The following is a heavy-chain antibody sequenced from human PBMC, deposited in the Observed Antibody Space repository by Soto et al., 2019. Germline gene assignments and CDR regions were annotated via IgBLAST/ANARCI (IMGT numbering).Heavy chain of an antibody. CDR2: IYYSGST. CDR1: GGSISSYY. CDR3: ARDPTPSTVTTWADDY. V-gene: IGHV4-59*01. Sequence: PSETLSLTCTVSGGSISSYYWSWIRQPPGKGLEWIGYIYYSGSTNYNPSLKSRVTISVDTSKNQFSLKLSSVTAADTAVYYCARDPTPSTVTTWADDYWGHGTLVTVSS. J-gene: IGHJ4*01. D-gene: IGHD4-17*01.